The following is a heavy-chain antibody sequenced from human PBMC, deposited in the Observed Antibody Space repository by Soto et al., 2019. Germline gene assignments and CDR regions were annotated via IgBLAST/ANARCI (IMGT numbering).Heavy chain of an antibody. J-gene: IGHJ6*02. D-gene: IGHD3-9*01. CDR2: IDYSGST. CDR1: GGSVSSGSYY. V-gene: IGHV4-61*01. CDR3: ARNYLEHFLPGYWVGYYYYGMDV. Sequence: PSETLSLTCTVSGGSVSSGSYYWSWIRQLPGKGLEWIGYIDYSGSTNYNPSLMIRVTISVDTSKNQFSLKLSSVTAADTAVYYCARNYLEHFLPGYWVGYYYYGMDVWGQGTTVTVSS.